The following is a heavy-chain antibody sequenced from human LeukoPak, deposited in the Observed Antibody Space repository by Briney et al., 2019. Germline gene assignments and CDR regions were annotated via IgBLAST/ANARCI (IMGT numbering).Heavy chain of an antibody. CDR3: ARLTVVAEYFQH. J-gene: IGHJ1*01. D-gene: IGHD4-23*01. Sequence: SETLSLTCAVSGYSISSGYYWGWIRQPPGKGLEWIGSIYHSGSTYYNSSLKSRVTISVDTSKNQFSLKLSSVTAADTAVYYCARLTVVAEYFQHWGQGTLVTVSS. CDR1: GYSISSGYY. V-gene: IGHV4-38-2*01. CDR2: IYHSGST.